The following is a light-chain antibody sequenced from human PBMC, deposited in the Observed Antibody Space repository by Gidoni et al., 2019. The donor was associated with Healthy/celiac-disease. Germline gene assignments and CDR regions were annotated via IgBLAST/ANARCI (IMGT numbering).Light chain of an antibody. CDR2: AAS. CDR3: QQANSFPLT. J-gene: IGKJ4*01. Sequence: DLDMTQPPSSVSASVGDRVTITCRASQGIRSWLAWYQQKPGKAPKLLIYAASSLQSGVPSRFSGSGSGTDFTLTISSLQPEDFATCYCQQANSFPLTFGGXTKVEIK. CDR1: QGIRSW. V-gene: IGKV1-12*01.